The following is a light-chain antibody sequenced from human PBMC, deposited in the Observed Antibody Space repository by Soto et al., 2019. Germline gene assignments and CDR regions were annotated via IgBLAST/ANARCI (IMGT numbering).Light chain of an antibody. V-gene: IGLV2-14*01. CDR3: SSYRNTVANV. CDR2: DVS. Sequence: QSALTQPASVSGSPGQSITISCTGTSSDVGGYNYVSWYQQHPGKAPKLMLYDVSNRHSGVSNRFSGSKSGNTASLTISGLQPEDEADYYCSSYRNTVANVFGTGTKVTVL. J-gene: IGLJ1*01. CDR1: SSDVGGYNY.